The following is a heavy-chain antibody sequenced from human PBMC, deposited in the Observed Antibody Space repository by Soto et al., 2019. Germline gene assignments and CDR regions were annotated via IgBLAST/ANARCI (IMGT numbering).Heavy chain of an antibody. CDR3: ARSQLYYDSSGYPDY. J-gene: IGHJ4*02. CDR1: GFTFSDYY. D-gene: IGHD3-22*01. V-gene: IGHV3-11*01. CDR2: ISSSGSTR. Sequence: QVQLVESGGGLVKPGGSLRLSCAASGFTFSDYYMSWIRQAPGKGLEWVSYISSSGSTRYYADRVKGRITITRDNDKNSRYLQMNSLRAEDTAVYYCARSQLYYDSSGYPDYWGQGTLVTVSS.